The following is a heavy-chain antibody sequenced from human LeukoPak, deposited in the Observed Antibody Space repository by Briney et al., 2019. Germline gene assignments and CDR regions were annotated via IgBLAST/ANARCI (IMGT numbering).Heavy chain of an antibody. V-gene: IGHV4-34*01. CDR1: GGSFSGFY. CDR3: ASGYSSGRGDY. J-gene: IGHJ4*02. Sequence: SETLSLTCAVYGGSFSGFYWSWIRQPPGKGLEWIGETNHSGSTNYNPSLKSRATISVDSSKNQFSLKLNSVTAADTAVYYCASGYSSGRGDYWGQGTLVTVSS. D-gene: IGHD6-19*01. CDR2: TNHSGST.